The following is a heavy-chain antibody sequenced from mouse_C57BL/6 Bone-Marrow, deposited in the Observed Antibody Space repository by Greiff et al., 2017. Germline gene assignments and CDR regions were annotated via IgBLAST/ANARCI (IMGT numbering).Heavy chain of an antibody. V-gene: IGHV5-6*01. J-gene: IGHJ4*01. CDR2: IRSGGSYT. Sequence: EVKLMESGGDLVKPGGSLKLSCAASGFTFSSYGMSWVRQTPDKRLGWVATIRSGGSYTYYPDSVKGRFTISRDNAKNTLYLQMSSLKSEDTAMYYCARQSGYYGAMDYWGQGTSVTVSS. D-gene: IGHD2-3*01. CDR3: ARQSGYYGAMDY. CDR1: GFTFSSYG.